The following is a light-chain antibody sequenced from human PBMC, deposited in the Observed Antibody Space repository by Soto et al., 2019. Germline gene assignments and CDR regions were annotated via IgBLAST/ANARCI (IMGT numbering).Light chain of an antibody. CDR3: QQYDSYAWT. CDR2: DAS. V-gene: IGKV1-5*01. Sequence: DIQMTHSPSILSASVGDRVTITCRASQSISSWLAWYQQKPGKAPKLLIYDASSLESGVPSRFSGIGSGTEFTLTITSLQPDDFATYYCQQYDSYAWTFGQGTKVDIK. J-gene: IGKJ1*01. CDR1: QSISSW.